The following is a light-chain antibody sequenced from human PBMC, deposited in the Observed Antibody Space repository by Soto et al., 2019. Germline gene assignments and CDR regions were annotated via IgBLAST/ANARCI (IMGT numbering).Light chain of an antibody. Sequence: QSALTQPASVSGSPGQSITISCTGTSSDVGGYNFVSWYQQHPGKAPKVRIFEATQRPSGVSHRFSGSRSGNTASLTISGLQAEDEADYYCCSYAGGGTSRVFGTGTKLTVL. V-gene: IGLV2-23*01. CDR2: EAT. J-gene: IGLJ1*01. CDR3: CSYAGGGTSRV. CDR1: SSDVGGYNF.